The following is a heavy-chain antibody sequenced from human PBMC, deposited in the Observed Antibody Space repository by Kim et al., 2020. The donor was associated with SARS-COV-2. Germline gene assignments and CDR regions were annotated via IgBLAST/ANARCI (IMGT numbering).Heavy chain of an antibody. V-gene: IGHV5-51*01. CDR2: IYPGDSDT. J-gene: IGHJ6*02. CDR3: ARGSPTSDDYGGNSGSYYYYGMDV. Sequence: GESLKISCKGSGYSFTSYWIGWVRQMPGKGLEWMGIIYPGDSDTRYSPSFQGQVTISADKSISTAYLQWSSLKASDTAMYYCARGSPTSDDYGGNSGSYYYYGMDVWGQGTTVTVSS. D-gene: IGHD4-17*01. CDR1: GYSFTSYW.